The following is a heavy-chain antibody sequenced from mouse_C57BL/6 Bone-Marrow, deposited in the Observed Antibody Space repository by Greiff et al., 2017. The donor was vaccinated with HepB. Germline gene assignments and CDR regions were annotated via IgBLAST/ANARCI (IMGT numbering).Heavy chain of an antibody. J-gene: IGHJ1*03. CDR2: IRLKSDNYAT. V-gene: IGHV6-3*01. D-gene: IGHD1-1*01. CDR1: GFTFSNYW. Sequence: EVKLVESGGGLVQPGGSMKLSCVASGFTFSNYWMNWVRQSPEKGLEWVAQIRLKSDNYATHYAESVKGRFTISRDDSKSSVYLQMNNLRAEDTGIYYCTGYYYGSSWYFDVWGTGTTVTVSS. CDR3: TGYYYGSSWYFDV.